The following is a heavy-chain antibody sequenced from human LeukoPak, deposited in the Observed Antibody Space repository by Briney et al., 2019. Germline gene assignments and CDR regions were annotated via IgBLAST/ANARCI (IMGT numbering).Heavy chain of an antibody. CDR3: ARGGNQLLLYYYYGMDV. Sequence: ASVKVSCKASGCTFTSYDINWVRQATGQGLEWMGWMNPNSGNTGYAQKFQGRVTMTRNTSISTAYMELSSLRSEDTAVYYCARGGNQLLLYYYYGMDVWGQGTTVTVSS. D-gene: IGHD2-2*01. V-gene: IGHV1-8*01. CDR1: GCTFTSYD. CDR2: MNPNSGNT. J-gene: IGHJ6*02.